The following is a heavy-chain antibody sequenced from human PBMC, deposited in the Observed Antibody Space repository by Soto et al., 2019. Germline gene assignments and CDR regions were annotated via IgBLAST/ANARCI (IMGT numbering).Heavy chain of an antibody. CDR3: ASGSVAVAGTPFDY. J-gene: IGHJ4*02. D-gene: IGHD6-19*01. V-gene: IGHV1-69*01. CDR2: IIPIFGTA. CDR1: ASTFSSYG. Sequence: ASVKVSCKASASTFSSYGISWVRQAPGQGLEWMGGIIPIFGTANYAQNFQGRVTITADESTSTAYMELSSLRSEDTAVYYCASGSVAVAGTPFDYRGQGTLVTASS.